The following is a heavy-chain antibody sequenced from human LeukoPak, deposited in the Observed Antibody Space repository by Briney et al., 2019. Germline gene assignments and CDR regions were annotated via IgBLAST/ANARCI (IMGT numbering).Heavy chain of an antibody. CDR3: AKDWQDDWTLNDY. D-gene: IGHD3-9*01. CDR1: GFTFSSYG. CDR2: ISGSGGST. J-gene: IGHJ4*02. V-gene: IGHV3-23*01. Sequence: QSGGSLRLSCAASGFTFSSYGMSWVRQAPGKGLEWVSAISGSGGSTYYADSVKGRFTISRDNSKNTLYLQMNSLRAEDTAVYYCAKDWQDDWTLNDYWGQGTLVTVSS.